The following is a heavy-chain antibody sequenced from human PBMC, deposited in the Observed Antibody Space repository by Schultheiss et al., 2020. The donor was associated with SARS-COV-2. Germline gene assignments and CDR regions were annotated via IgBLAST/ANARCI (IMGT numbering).Heavy chain of an antibody. D-gene: IGHD3-3*01. Sequence: GGSLRLSCVASGFVFRDYYMIWIRQAPGKGLEWVSYISSGSSYTNYADSVKGRFTISRDNAKHSLYLQMNSLRVEDTAVYYCARGGLRYLEWPWGQGILVTVSS. V-gene: IGHV3-11*05. J-gene: IGHJ5*02. CDR2: ISSGSSYT. CDR3: ARGGLRYLEWP. CDR1: GFVFRDYY.